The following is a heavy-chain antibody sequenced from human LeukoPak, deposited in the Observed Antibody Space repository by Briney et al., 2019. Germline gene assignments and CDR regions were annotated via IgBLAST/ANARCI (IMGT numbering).Heavy chain of an antibody. J-gene: IGHJ4*02. CDR2: INHSGST. Sequence: KSSETLSLTCAVYGGSFSGYYWSWIRQPSGKGLEWIGEINHSGSTNYNPSLKSRVTISVDTSKNQFSLKLSSVTAADTAVYYCARSPRVKEPYIVVVPAAIFDYWGQGTLVTVSS. CDR3: ARSPRVKEPYIVVVPAAIFDY. V-gene: IGHV4-34*01. CDR1: GGSFSGYY. D-gene: IGHD2-2*01.